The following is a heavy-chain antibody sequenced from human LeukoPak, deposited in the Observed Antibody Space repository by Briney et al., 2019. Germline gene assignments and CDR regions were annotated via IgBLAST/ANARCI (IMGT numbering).Heavy chain of an antibody. CDR1: GFTFDDYA. CDR3: AKVIYSNYGYFDY. Sequence: GGCLRLSCAASGFTFDDYAMHWVRQAPGKGLEWVSGISGSGTTKYYAESVKGRFTISRDNSKNTVYLQMSSLRAEDTAVYYCAKVIYSNYGYFDYWGQGTLVTVSS. D-gene: IGHD4-11*01. J-gene: IGHJ4*02. CDR2: ISGSGTTK. V-gene: IGHV3-23*01.